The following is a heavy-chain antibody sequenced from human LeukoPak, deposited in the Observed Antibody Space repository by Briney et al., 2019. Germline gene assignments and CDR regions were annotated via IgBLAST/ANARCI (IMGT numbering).Heavy chain of an antibody. CDR2: ISGSGGST. CDR3: ARARITIFGVVPRVAAFDI. V-gene: IGHV3-23*01. CDR1: GFTFSSYA. D-gene: IGHD3-3*01. J-gene: IGHJ3*02. Sequence: PGGSLRLSCAASGFTFSSYAMSWVRQAPGKGLEWVSAISGSGGSTYYADSVKGRFTISRDNSKNTLYLQMNSLRAEDTAVYYCARARITIFGVVPRVAAFDIWGQGTMVTVSS.